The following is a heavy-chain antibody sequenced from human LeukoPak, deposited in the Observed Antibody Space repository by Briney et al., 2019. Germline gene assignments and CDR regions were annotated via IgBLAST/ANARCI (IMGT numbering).Heavy chain of an antibody. D-gene: IGHD1-26*01. J-gene: IGHJ4*02. V-gene: IGHV3-23*01. CDR1: GFTFSSYE. CDR2: ISGSGGST. CDR3: ALWDPVDY. Sequence: PGGSLRLSCAASGFTFSSYEMNWVRQAPGKGLEWVSHISGSGGSTDYADSVKGRFTISRDNSKNTVYLQMNSLRAEDTAVYYCALWDPVDYWGQGTLVTVSS.